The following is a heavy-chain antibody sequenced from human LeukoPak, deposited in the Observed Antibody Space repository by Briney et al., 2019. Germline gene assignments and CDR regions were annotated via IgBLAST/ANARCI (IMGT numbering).Heavy chain of an antibody. V-gene: IGHV1-18*01. Sequence: EASVTVSCKASGYTFTSYGISWVRQAPGQGLEWMGWISAYNGNTNYAQKLQGRVTMTTDTSTSTAYMELRSLRSDDTAVYYCARVGYYDSSGYYILYNFDYWGQGTLVTVSS. J-gene: IGHJ4*02. CDR1: GYTFTSYG. D-gene: IGHD3-22*01. CDR2: ISAYNGNT. CDR3: ARVGYYDSSGYYILYNFDY.